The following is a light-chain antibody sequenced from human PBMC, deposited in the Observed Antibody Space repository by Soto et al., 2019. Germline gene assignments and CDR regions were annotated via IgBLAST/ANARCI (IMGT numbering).Light chain of an antibody. V-gene: IGKV3-20*01. CDR1: QSVSSSY. Sequence: EIVLTQSPGTLSLSPGERATLSCRASQSVSSSYLAWYQQKPGQAPRLLISGASTRATGIPDRFSCSGSESYFALTITRLEPEDFAVYYCQQYGSLPHPWVTFGQGTKLEIK. CDR3: QQYGSLPHPWVT. CDR2: GAS. J-gene: IGKJ2*01.